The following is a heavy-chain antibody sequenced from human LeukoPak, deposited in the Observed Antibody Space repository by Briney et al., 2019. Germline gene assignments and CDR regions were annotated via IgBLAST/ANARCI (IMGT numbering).Heavy chain of an antibody. V-gene: IGHV4-59*02. CDR2: IKSSGSS. CDR1: GGSVSSYY. CDR3: ARDGTVATNWFDP. D-gene: IGHD5-12*01. J-gene: IGHJ5*02. Sequence: SETLSLTCTVSGGSVSSYYWSWIRQPPGKGLEWIGYIKSSGSSNYNPSLKSRVTISMNTSKNQFSLRLNSVTAADTAVYYCARDGTVATNWFDPWGQGTLV.